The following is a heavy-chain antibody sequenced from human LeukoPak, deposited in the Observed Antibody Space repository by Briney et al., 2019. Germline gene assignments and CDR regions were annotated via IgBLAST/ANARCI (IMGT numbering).Heavy chain of an antibody. Sequence: PSETLSLTCAVYGGSFSGYYWSWIRQPPGKGLEWIGEINHSGSTNYNPSLKSRVTISVDTSKNQFSLKLSSVTTADTAVYYCARETGGWDPRGFDYWGQGTLVTVSS. J-gene: IGHJ4*02. V-gene: IGHV4-34*01. D-gene: IGHD6-19*01. CDR2: INHSGST. CDR1: GGSFSGYY. CDR3: ARETGGWDPRGFDY.